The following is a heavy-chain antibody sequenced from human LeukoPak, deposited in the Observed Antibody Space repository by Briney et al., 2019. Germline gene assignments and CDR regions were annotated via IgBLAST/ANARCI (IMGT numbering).Heavy chain of an antibody. Sequence: SQTLSLTCTVSGGSISSGGYYWSWIRQHPGKGLEWIGYIYYSGSTYYNPSLKSRVTMSVDTSENQFSLKLSSVTAADTAVYYCARGYSSGFVLVDDAFDIWGQGTMVTVSS. CDR2: IYYSGST. D-gene: IGHD3-22*01. CDR3: ARGYSSGFVLVDDAFDI. V-gene: IGHV4-31*03. J-gene: IGHJ3*02. CDR1: GGSISSGGYY.